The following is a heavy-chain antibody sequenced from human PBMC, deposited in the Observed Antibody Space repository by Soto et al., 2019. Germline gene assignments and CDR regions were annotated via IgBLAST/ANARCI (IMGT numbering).Heavy chain of an antibody. V-gene: IGHV1-46*01. Sequence: GXSVKVYCTASGYTFTGHYMHLLRQAPGQGLECMAIIHPRGGSTTYAQRFKGRVTLTWDTSTSTVYMELSSLRSNDTAVYYCARGYSGSHAGYFDNWGQGTLVTVSS. CDR2: IHPRGGST. CDR3: ARGYSGSHAGYFDN. CDR1: GYTFTGHY. J-gene: IGHJ4*02. D-gene: IGHD1-26*01.